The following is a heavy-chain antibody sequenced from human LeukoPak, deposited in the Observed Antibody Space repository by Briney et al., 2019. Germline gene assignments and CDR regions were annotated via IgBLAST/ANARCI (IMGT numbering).Heavy chain of an antibody. CDR2: IYPGDSDT. Sequence: GESLQISCKGSGYSFTSYWIGWVRQLPGKGLEWMGIIYPGDSDTRYSPSFQGQVTISADKSISTAYLPCSSLKASGTAMYYCAGQDELRFPIDYWGQGTLVTVSS. CDR1: GYSFTSYW. D-gene: IGHD1-1*01. CDR3: AGQDELRFPIDY. J-gene: IGHJ4*02. V-gene: IGHV5-51*01.